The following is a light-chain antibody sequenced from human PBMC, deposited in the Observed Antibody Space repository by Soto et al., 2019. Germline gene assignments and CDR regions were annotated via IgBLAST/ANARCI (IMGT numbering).Light chain of an antibody. CDR3: QHYNKWPRT. J-gene: IGKJ1*01. V-gene: IGKV3-15*01. Sequence: EIVMTQSPATLSVSPGERATLSCRASQSVSSNLAWYQQKPGQAPRLLIYGASTRATGIPARFSGSGSGTEFTLTISRLQSEDFEVYYCQHYNKWPRTFGQGNKVEIK. CDR2: GAS. CDR1: QSVSSN.